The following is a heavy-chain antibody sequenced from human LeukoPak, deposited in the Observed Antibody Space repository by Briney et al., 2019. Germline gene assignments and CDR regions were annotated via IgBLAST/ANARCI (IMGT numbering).Heavy chain of an antibody. CDR1: GYTFTSYG. J-gene: IGHJ5*02. CDR2: ISAYNGNT. V-gene: IGHV1-18*01. D-gene: IGHD4-11*01. Sequence: GASVKVSCKASGYTFTSYGISWVRQAPGQGLERMGWISAYNGNTNYAQKLQGRVTMTTDTSTSTAYMELRSLRSDDTAVYYCARPRTPDYKGWFDPWGQGTLVTVSS. CDR3: ARPRTPDYKGWFDP.